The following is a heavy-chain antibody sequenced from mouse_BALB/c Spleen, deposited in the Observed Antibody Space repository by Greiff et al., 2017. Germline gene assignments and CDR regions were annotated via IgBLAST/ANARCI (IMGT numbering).Heavy chain of an antibody. CDR1: GFTFTSYG. CDR2: ISSGGSYT. J-gene: IGHJ1*01. D-gene: IGHD2-3*01. V-gene: IGHV5-6*02. CDR3: ASQVYDGSCGWYFDV. Sequence: DVKLVESGADLVKPGGSLKLSCSASGFTFTSYGMTWVRQSPDKRLEWVATISSGGSYTYYPDSVKGRFTISRDNAKNTLYLQMSSLKSEDTAMYYCASQVYDGSCGWYFDVWGAGTTVTVSS.